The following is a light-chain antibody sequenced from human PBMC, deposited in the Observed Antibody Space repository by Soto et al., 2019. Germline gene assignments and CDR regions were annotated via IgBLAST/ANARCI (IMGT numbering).Light chain of an antibody. J-gene: IGKJ2*01. CDR1: QSISNY. Sequence: DIQMTQSPSSLSASVGDRVTITCRTSQSISNYLNWYQQKPGKAPNLLIYMASKLHSGVPSRFSGSGSGTDFTLTISSLQPEDFANYSCQQSYSPPHTFGRGTKLDIK. CDR2: MAS. CDR3: QQSYSPPHT. V-gene: IGKV1-39*01.